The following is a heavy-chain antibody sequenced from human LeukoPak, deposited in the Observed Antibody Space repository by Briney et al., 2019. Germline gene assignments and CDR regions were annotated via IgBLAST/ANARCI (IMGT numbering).Heavy chain of an antibody. J-gene: IGHJ4*02. V-gene: IGHV4-59*01. Sequence: SETLSLTCTVSGGSISSYYWSWIRQPPGKGLEWIGYIYYSGSTNYNPSLKSRVTISVDTSKNQFSLKLGSVTAADTAVYYCARGGSEGHYYFDYWGQGTLVTVSS. CDR1: GGSISSYY. CDR3: ARGGSEGHYYFDY. D-gene: IGHD2-15*01. CDR2: IYYSGST.